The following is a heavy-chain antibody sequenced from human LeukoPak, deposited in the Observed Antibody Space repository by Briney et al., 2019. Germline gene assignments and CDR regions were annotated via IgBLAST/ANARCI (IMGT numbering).Heavy chain of an antibody. CDR2: ISSSSSYI. Sequence: PGGSLRLSCAASGFTFSSYSMNWVRQAPGKGLEWVSSISSSSSYIYYADSVKGRFTISRDNAKNSLYLQMNSLRAEDTAVYYCARDRGIVAPFDYWGQGTLVTVSS. D-gene: IGHD1-26*01. J-gene: IGHJ4*02. CDR3: ARDRGIVAPFDY. V-gene: IGHV3-21*01. CDR1: GFTFSSYS.